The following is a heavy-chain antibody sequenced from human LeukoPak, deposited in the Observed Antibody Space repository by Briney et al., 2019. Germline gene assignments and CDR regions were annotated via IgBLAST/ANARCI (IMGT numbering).Heavy chain of an antibody. Sequence: SQTLSLTCTVSGDSISSYFWSWIRQPPGKGLEWVGYIYYSGSTNYNPSLKSRVTISLDTSKNQFSLKVNSVTAADTAVYYCARSELLWFGGVNSGFDYWGQGTLVTVSS. D-gene: IGHD3-10*01. CDR3: ARSELLWFGGVNSGFDY. J-gene: IGHJ4*02. CDR1: GDSISSYF. CDR2: IYYSGST. V-gene: IGHV4-59*01.